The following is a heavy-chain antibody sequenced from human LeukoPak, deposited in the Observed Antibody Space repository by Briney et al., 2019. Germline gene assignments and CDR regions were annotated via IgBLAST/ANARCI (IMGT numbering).Heavy chain of an antibody. D-gene: IGHD3-22*01. CDR3: ARQINPLYYYDSSGPSGWFDP. J-gene: IGHJ5*02. CDR1: GGSISSGSYY. Sequence: SETLSLTCTVSGGSISSGSYYWSWIRQPAGKGLEWIGRIYTSGSTNYNPSLKSRVTISVDTSKNQFSLKLSSVTAADTAVYYCARQINPLYYYDSSGPSGWFDPWGQGTLVTVSS. V-gene: IGHV4-61*02. CDR2: IYTSGST.